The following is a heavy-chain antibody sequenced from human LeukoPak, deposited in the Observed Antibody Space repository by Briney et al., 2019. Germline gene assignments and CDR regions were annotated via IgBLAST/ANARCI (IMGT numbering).Heavy chain of an antibody. CDR2: IFYTGST. CDR3: ARGQTGAFPYFDY. V-gene: IGHV4-59*12. Sequence: PSETLSLTCTVSGGSIGTYYWSWIRQPPGKGLEWIGYIFYTGSTDYNPSLKSRVTIAVDTSKNQFSLRLTSVTDADTAVYYCARGQTGAFPYFDYWGQGTLVTVSS. D-gene: IGHD7-27*01. CDR1: GGSIGTYY. J-gene: IGHJ4*02.